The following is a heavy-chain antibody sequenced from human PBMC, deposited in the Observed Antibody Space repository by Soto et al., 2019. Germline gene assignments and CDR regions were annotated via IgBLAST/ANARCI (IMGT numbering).Heavy chain of an antibody. V-gene: IGHV4-59*01. D-gene: IGHD2-15*01. CDR2: IYYSGST. CDR3: ARVPVYCIGGSCYPVVFCYGMDV. J-gene: IGHJ6*02. Sequence: SETLSLTCTVSGGAISSYYWSWIRQPPGKGLEWIGYIYYSGSTNSNPSLKSRVTISVDTSKNQFSLKLSSVTAADTAVYYCARVPVYCIGGSCYPVVFCYGMDVWGQGTTVTVYS. CDR1: GGAISSYY.